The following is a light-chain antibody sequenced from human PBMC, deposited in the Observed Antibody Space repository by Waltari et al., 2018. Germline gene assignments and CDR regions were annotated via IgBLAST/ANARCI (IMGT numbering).Light chain of an antibody. CDR3: QQYGSSILYT. CDR1: QSLTKRY. V-gene: IGKV3-20*01. CDR2: GAS. J-gene: IGKJ2*01. Sequence: VLTPSPGTLSLSPGARVTLSCRASQSLTKRYLAWYQQKPGQAPRLLIYGASSRAAGIPDRFSGSGSGTDFTLTISRLEPEDFAVYYCQQYGSSILYTFGQGTKLEIK.